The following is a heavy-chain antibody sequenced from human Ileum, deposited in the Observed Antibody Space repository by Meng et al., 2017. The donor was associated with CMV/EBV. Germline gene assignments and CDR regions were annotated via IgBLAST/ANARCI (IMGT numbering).Heavy chain of an antibody. V-gene: IGHV4-4*07. CDR2: FYSSDTY. D-gene: IGHD1-26*01. CDR1: GGSVNNYY. CDR3: ARGPGASTREGFDY. J-gene: IGHJ4*02. Sequence: QVQLRESGPGLVKPSETLSVPVTVCGGSVNNYYWSWIRQSAGKGLEWIGRFYSSDTYNYHPSLDSRVTMSLDTSKNQFSLNLRSVTAADTATYYCARGPGASTREGFDYWGLGTLVTVSS.